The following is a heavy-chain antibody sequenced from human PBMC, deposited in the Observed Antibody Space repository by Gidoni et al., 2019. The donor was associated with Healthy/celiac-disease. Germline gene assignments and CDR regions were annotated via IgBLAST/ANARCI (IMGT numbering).Heavy chain of an antibody. J-gene: IGHJ5*02. Sequence: QLQLQESGPGLVKPSETLSLTCTVSGGSISSSSYYCGWIRQPPGKGLEWIGSIYYSGSTYYNPSLKSRVTISVDTSKNQFSLKLSSVTAADTAVYYCARVWSGYYTWFDPWGQGTLVTVSS. CDR1: GGSISSSSYY. D-gene: IGHD3-3*01. CDR2: IYYSGST. CDR3: ARVWSGYYTWFDP. V-gene: IGHV4-39*01.